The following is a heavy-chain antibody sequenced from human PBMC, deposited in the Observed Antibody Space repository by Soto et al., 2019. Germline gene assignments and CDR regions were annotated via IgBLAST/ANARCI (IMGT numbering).Heavy chain of an antibody. Sequence: ASVKVSCKVSGYTLTELSMHWVRQAPGKGLEWMGGFDPEDGETIYAQKFQGRVTMTEDTSTDTAYMELSSLRSEDTAVYYCAKLNGPRSPAGWFDTWGQGTLVTVSS. V-gene: IGHV1-24*01. CDR2: FDPEDGET. D-gene: IGHD2-8*01. J-gene: IGHJ5*02. CDR3: AKLNGPRSPAGWFDT. CDR1: GYTLTELS.